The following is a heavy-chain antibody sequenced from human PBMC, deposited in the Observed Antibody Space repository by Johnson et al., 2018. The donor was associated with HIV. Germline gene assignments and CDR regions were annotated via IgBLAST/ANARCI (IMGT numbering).Heavy chain of an antibody. V-gene: IGHV3-7*05. CDR3: GSGDGFDI. J-gene: IGHJ3*02. CDR2: IRQDGREK. CDR1: GFTFSSYW. Sequence: VQLVESGGGLVQPGRSLRLSCAASGFTFSSYWMTWVRQAPGKGLEWVANIRQDGREKYCVDSVKGLFNISRDNAKNTLYLQMNSLRAEDTAMYYYGSGDGFDIWGQGTMVTVSS.